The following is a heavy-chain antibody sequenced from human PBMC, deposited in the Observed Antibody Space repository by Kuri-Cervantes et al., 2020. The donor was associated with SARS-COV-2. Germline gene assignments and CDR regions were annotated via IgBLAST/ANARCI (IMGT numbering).Heavy chain of an antibody. V-gene: IGHV1-69*13. Sequence: SVKVSCKASGGTFSSYAISWVRQAPGQGLEWMGGIIPIFDTANYAQKFQGRVTITADESTSTAYMELSSLRSEDTAVYYCARDVGFGYSYGHSYGMDVWGQGTTVTVSS. D-gene: IGHD5-18*01. J-gene: IGHJ6*02. CDR2: IIPIFDTA. CDR3: ARDVGFGYSYGHSYGMDV. CDR1: GGTFSSYA.